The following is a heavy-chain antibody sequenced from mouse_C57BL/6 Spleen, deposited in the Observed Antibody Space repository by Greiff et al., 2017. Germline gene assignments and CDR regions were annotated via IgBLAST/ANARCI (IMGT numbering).Heavy chain of an antibody. CDR3: ARDMYYDDY. V-gene: IGHV1-7*01. D-gene: IGHD2-4*01. CDR1: GYTFTSYW. Sequence: VQLQESGAELAKPGDSLTLSCKASGYTFTSYWLHWVKQRPGQGLEWIGYINPRSGYNKYHQKFKDKATLTADKYASTAYMQLSSLTYEDSAVYYSARDMYYDDYWGKGTTLTVYS. J-gene: IGHJ2*01. CDR2: INPRSGYN.